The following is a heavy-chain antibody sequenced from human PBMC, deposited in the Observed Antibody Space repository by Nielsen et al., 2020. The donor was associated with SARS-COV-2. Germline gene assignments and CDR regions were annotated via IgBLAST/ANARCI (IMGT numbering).Heavy chain of an antibody. J-gene: IGHJ6*02. CDR3: AKVPSSIAAAGTDYYYYGMDV. CDR2: ISGDGGST. CDR1: GFTFDDYA. V-gene: IGHV3-43*02. D-gene: IGHD6-13*01. Sequence: GGSLRLSCAASGFTFDDYAMHWVRQAPGKGLEWVSLISGDGGSTYYADSVKGRFTISRDNSKNSLYLQMNSLRTEDTALYYCAKVPSSIAAAGTDYYYYGMDVWGQGTTVTVSS.